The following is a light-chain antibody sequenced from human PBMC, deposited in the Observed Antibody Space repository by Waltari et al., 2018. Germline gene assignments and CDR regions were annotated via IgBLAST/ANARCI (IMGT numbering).Light chain of an antibody. V-gene: IGKV3-15*01. CDR2: GSS. J-gene: IGKJ4*01. Sequence: EIIMTQSPATLSLSPGERATLSCRASQSVTNNLAWYPQKPGQAPRLLIDGSSTRATSIPARISGSGSGTEFTLTISSLQSEDFAFYYCQQYNNWPLTFGGGTKVEIK. CDR3: QQYNNWPLT. CDR1: QSVTNN.